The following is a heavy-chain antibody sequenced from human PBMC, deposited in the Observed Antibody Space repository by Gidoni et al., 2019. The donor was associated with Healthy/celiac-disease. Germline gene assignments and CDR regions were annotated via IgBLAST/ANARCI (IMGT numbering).Heavy chain of an antibody. D-gene: IGHD3-16*01. CDR2: IIPTVGTA. CDR3: ARVGGGDYYYGMDV. V-gene: IGHV1-69*06. J-gene: IGHJ6*02. CDR1: GGTFSSYA. Sequence: QVQLVQSGAEVKKPGSSVKVSCQASGGTFSSYAISWVRLAPGTGLEWMGGIIPTVGTANDAQKFQGRVTITADKSTSTAYMELSSLRSEDTAVYYCARVGGGDYYYGMDVWGQGTTVTVAS.